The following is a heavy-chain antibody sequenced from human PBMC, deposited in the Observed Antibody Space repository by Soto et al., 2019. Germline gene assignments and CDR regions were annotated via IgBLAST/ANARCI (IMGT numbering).Heavy chain of an antibody. V-gene: IGHV1-69*13. J-gene: IGHJ4*02. CDR3: ARDQNAYCGGDCSKSPFDY. Sequence: ASVKVSCKASGGTFSSYAISWVRQAPGQGLEWMGGIIPIFGTANYAQKFQGRVTITADESTSTAYMELSSLRSEDTAVYYCARDQNAYCGGDCSKSPFDYWGQGTLVTVSS. D-gene: IGHD2-21*02. CDR2: IIPIFGTA. CDR1: GGTFSSYA.